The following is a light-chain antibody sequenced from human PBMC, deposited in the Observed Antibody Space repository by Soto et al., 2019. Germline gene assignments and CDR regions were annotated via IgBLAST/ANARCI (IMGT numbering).Light chain of an antibody. CDR2: EVS. J-gene: IGLJ1*01. CDR3: WPYAGSSTFV. Sequence: QSVLTQPASVSGSPGQSITISCTGTSSDVGSYNLVSWYQQHPGKAPKLMIYEVSKRPSGVSNRFSGSKSGNTASLTISGLQAEDEADYYCWPYAGSSTFVFGTGTKVTVL. V-gene: IGLV2-23*02. CDR1: SSDVGSYNL.